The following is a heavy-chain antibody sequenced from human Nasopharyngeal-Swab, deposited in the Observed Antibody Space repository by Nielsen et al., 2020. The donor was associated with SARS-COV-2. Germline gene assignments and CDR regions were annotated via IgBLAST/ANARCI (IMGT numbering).Heavy chain of an antibody. Sequence: SETLSLTCAVYGGSFSGYYWSWIRQPPGKGLEWIGEINHSGSTYYNPSLKSRVTISVDTSKNQFSLKLSSVTAADTAVYYCARHGETIAAAGAPFDYWGQGTLVTVSS. CDR2: INHSGST. D-gene: IGHD6-13*01. J-gene: IGHJ4*02. CDR3: ARHGETIAAAGAPFDY. CDR1: GGSFSGYY. V-gene: IGHV4-34*01.